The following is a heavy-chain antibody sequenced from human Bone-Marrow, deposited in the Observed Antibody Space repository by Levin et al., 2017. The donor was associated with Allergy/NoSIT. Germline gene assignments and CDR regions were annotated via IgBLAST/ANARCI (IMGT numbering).Heavy chain of an antibody. CDR1: GFTVSSHY. J-gene: IGHJ4*02. V-gene: IGHV3-53*01. D-gene: IGHD5-12*01. CDR2: LYPGGSP. Sequence: GESLKISCAASGFTVSSHYMSWVRQAPGKGPEWVSVLYPGGSPYSVDSVKGRFTISRDDSKNTLFLQMNSLRVEDTAVYYCARELRGYSGYDLLFDYWGQGTLVTVSS. CDR3: ARELRGYSGYDLLFDY.